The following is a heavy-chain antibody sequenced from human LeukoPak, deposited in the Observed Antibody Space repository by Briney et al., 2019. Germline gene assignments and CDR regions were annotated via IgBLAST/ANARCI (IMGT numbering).Heavy chain of an antibody. V-gene: IGHV1-24*01. Sequence: ASVKVSCKVSGYTLTELSMHWVRQAPGKGLEWMGGFDPEDGETIYAQKFQGRVTMTEDTSTDTAYMELSSLRSEDTAVYYCATAHQTGTLAYTWFDPWGQGTLVTVSS. D-gene: IGHD3-9*01. CDR3: ATAHQTGTLAYTWFDP. CDR1: GYTLTELS. CDR2: FDPEDGET. J-gene: IGHJ5*02.